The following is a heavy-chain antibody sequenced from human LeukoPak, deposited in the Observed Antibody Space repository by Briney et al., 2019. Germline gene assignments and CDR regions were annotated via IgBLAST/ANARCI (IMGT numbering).Heavy chain of an antibody. CDR1: GYSFSTYW. J-gene: IGHJ4*02. CDR3: ARASRDGYNQNFDH. Sequence: PGESLKISCKGLGYSFSTYWNAWVRQRPGEGLEWMGIIYPGGSETRYDPSFQGQVTISADTSTSTAYLQWSSLRASDTAMYYCARASRDGYNQNFDHWGQGTQVTVSS. D-gene: IGHD5-24*01. CDR2: IYPGGSET. V-gene: IGHV5-51*01.